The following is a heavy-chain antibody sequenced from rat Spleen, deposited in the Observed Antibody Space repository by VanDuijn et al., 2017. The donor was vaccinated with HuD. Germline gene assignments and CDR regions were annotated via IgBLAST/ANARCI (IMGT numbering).Heavy chain of an antibody. J-gene: IGHJ3*01. D-gene: IGHD1-6*01. CDR1: GFTFSSFP. CDR2: ISSSISYT. V-gene: IGHV5-46*01. CDR3: TTGPRILRLDWFAY. Sequence: EVQLVESGGGLVQPGRSLRLSCAASGFTFSSFPMAWVRQTPKKGMEWVATISSSISYTYYPDSVKGRFAISRDNAKSTLYLQMDSLRSEDTATYYCTTGPRILRLDWFAYWGQGTLVTVSS.